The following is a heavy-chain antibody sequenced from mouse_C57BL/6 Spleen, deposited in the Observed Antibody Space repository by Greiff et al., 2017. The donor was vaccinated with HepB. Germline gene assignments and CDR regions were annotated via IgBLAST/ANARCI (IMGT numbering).Heavy chain of an antibody. Sequence: EVMLVGSGGGLVKPGGSLKLSCAASGFTFSSYAMSWVRQTPEKRLEWVATISDGGSYTYYPDNVKGRFTISRDNAKNNLYLQMSHLKSEDTAMYYCARGGVITTAYYFDYWGQGTTLTVSS. V-gene: IGHV5-4*03. CDR1: GFTFSSYA. CDR3: ARGGVITTAYYFDY. CDR2: ISDGGSYT. J-gene: IGHJ2*01. D-gene: IGHD1-1*01.